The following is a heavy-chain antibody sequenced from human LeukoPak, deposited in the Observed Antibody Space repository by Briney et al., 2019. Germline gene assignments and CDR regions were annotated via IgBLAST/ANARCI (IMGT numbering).Heavy chain of an antibody. CDR3: ASPPAWIQSYDMDV. Sequence: PGGSLRLSCAASGFTLRSYNMHWVRQAPGKGLEWVSYISTSSYYIYYADSVKGRFTISRDDAKNSLFLQMNSLRAEDTAVYYCASPPAWIQSYDMDVWGRGTTVTVS. J-gene: IGHJ6*03. CDR2: ISTSSYYI. D-gene: IGHD5-18*01. V-gene: IGHV3-21*01. CDR1: GFTLRSYN.